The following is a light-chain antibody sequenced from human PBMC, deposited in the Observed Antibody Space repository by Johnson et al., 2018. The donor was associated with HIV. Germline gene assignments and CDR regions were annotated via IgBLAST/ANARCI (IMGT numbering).Light chain of an antibody. CDR1: SSNIGRNY. V-gene: IGLV1-51*01. CDR3: GRWDSSLSASFV. Sequence: QSVLTQPPSVSAAPGQKVTISCSGSSSNIGRNYVSWYQQLPGTAPKLLIFDNNKRPSGIPDRFSASKSGTSATLGITGLPTGDEADYYCGRWDSSLSASFVFGTRTKVTVL. J-gene: IGLJ1*01. CDR2: DNN.